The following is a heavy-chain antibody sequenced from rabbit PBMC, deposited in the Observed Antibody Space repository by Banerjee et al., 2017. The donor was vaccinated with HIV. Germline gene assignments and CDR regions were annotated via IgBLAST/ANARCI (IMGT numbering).Heavy chain of an antibody. CDR3: ARDNVGAGYVSFDL. Sequence: QSLEESGGGLVQPEGSLTLTCTASGFSFSNTYYICWVRQAPGKGLEWIACLYVGSTGSTYYASWAKGRFTISKTSSTTVTLQMTSLTVADTATYFCARDNVGAGYVSFDLWGPGTLVTVS. V-gene: IGHV1S40*01. D-gene: IGHD6-1*01. J-gene: IGHJ4*01. CDR1: GFSFSNTYY. CDR2: LYVGSTGST.